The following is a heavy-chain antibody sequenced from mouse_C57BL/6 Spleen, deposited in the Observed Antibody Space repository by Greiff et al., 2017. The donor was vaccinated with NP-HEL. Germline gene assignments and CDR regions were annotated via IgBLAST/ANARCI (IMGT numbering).Heavy chain of an antibody. V-gene: IGHV1-9*01. CDR3: ARTTTVVGGAMDY. CDR2: ILPGSGSH. Sequence: VQLQQSGAELMKPGASVKLSCKATGYTFTGYWIEWVKQRPGHGLEWIGEILPGSGSHKYNEKFKGKAKFTADTSSNTAYMQLSSLTTEDSAIYYCARTTTVVGGAMDYWGQGTSVTVSS. J-gene: IGHJ4*01. CDR1: GYTFTGYW. D-gene: IGHD1-1*01.